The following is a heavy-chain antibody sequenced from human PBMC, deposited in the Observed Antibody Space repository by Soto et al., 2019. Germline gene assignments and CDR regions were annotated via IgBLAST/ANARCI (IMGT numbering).Heavy chain of an antibody. CDR1: GYTFTSYG. Sequence: ASVKVSCKASGYTFTSYGVSCVRQPLGQGLEWMGWISAYNGNTNYAQKLQGRVTITTDTSTSTAYMELRSLRSDDTAVYYCARWLVPATWTYYGMDVWGQGTTVTVSS. D-gene: IGHD2-2*01. CDR2: ISAYNGNT. V-gene: IGHV1-18*01. CDR3: ARWLVPATWTYYGMDV. J-gene: IGHJ6*02.